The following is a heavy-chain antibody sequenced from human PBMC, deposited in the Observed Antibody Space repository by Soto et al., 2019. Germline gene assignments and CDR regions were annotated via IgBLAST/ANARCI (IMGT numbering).Heavy chain of an antibody. Sequence: GSLRLSCAASGFTFSSYAMSWVRQAPGKGLEWVSAISGSGGSKYYADSVKGRFTISRDNSKNTLYLQMNSLRAEDTAVYYCAKDIYYDSSGYTHWGQGTLVTVSS. J-gene: IGHJ4*02. CDR1: GFTFSSYA. D-gene: IGHD3-22*01. V-gene: IGHV3-23*01. CDR3: AKDIYYDSSGYTH. CDR2: ISGSGGSK.